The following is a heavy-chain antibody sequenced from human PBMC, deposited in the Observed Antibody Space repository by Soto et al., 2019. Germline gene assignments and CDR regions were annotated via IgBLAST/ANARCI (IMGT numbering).Heavy chain of an antibody. Sequence: EVQLVESGGGLVQPGGSLKLSCAASGFIFSGSAIHWVRQASGKGLEWVGRIRSSANNFATSSAASVKGRFTFSRDDSKNTAYLQMNTLKPEETAVYYCARGQGAAIGDYYYHGMDVWGQGTTVTVSS. J-gene: IGHJ6*02. CDR2: IRSSANNFAT. CDR3: ARGQGAAIGDYYYHGMDV. D-gene: IGHD2-2*02. CDR1: GFIFSGSA. V-gene: IGHV3-73*02.